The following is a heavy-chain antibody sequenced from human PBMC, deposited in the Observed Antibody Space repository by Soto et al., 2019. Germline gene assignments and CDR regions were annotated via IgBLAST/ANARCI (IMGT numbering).Heavy chain of an antibody. D-gene: IGHD6-19*01. CDR1: GFTFSSYG. V-gene: IGHV3-33*01. Sequence: QVQLVESGGGVVQPGRSLRLSCAASGFTFSSYGMHWVRQAPGKGLEWVAVIWYDGSNKYYADSVKGRFTISRDNSKNTLYLQMNSLRAEDTAVYYCSRERAVAGTRRGIDIWGQGTMVTVSS. CDR2: IWYDGSNK. CDR3: SRERAVAGTRRGIDI. J-gene: IGHJ3*02.